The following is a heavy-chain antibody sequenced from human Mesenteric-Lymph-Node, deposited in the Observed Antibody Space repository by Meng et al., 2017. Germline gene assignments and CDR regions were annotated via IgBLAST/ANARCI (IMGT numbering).Heavy chain of an antibody. D-gene: IGHD5-18*01. J-gene: IGHJ2*01. V-gene: IGHV4-30-4*01. CDR1: GGSISRGYYS. CDR2: IYYSGST. Sequence: QVQLQESGPGLVKPSQTLSLTCTGSGGSISRGYYSWSWIRQPPGKGLELIGHIYYSGSTSYNPSLKSRVTISVDTSNNQFSLKLSSVTAADTAVYYCARVGWRQWSFDLWGRGTLVTVSS. CDR3: ARVGWRQWSFDL.